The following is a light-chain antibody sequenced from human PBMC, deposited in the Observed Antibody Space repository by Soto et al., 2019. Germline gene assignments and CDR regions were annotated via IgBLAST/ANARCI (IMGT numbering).Light chain of an antibody. CDR3: MQALQTTLS. Sequence: DIVLTQSPLSLPVTPGEPASSSCRSSQSLLHRNGYNSVDGYLQKPGQSPQLLISLGPKRASGGPGRFGGSESGTDFTLEISTVEAEDVGIYYCMQALQTTLSFGGGTKVELK. V-gene: IGKV2-28*01. CDR1: QSLLHRNGYNS. CDR2: LGP. J-gene: IGKJ4*01.